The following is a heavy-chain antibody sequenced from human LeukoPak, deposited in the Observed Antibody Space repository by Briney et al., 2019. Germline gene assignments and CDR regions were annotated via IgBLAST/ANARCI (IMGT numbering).Heavy chain of an antibody. J-gene: IGHJ4*02. CDR3: ASFGKVGSGKEFPSDY. D-gene: IGHD3-10*01. Sequence: SETLSLTCTVSGGSISSYYWSWIRQPAGKGLEWIGRIYTRGSTNYNPSLKSRVTMSVDTSKNQFSLKLSSVTAADTAVYYCASFGKVGSGKEFPSDYWGQGTLVTVSS. CDR1: GGSISSYY. CDR2: IYTRGST. V-gene: IGHV4-4*07.